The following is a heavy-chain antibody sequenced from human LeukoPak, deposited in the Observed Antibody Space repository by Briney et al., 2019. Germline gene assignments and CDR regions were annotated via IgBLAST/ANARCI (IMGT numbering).Heavy chain of an antibody. CDR2: MNPNSGNT. D-gene: IGHD2/OR15-2a*01. V-gene: IGHV1-8*01. CDR1: GYTFTSYD. CDR3: ARGRGNNQSKYRKLRRYYFDY. Sequence: GASVKVSCKASGYTFTSYDINWVRQATGQGLEWMGWMNPNSGNTGYAQKFQGRVTMTRNTPISTAYMELSSLRSEDTAVYYCARGRGNNQSKYRKLRRYYFDYWGQGTLVTVSS. J-gene: IGHJ4*02.